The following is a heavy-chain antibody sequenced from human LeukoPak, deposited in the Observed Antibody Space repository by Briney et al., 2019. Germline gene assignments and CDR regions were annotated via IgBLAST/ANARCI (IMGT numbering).Heavy chain of an antibody. V-gene: IGHV3-48*03. CDR2: FAGSDTTK. Sequence: PGGSLRLSCAASGFDFGAYEMNWVRQAPGKGLEWVAYFAGSDTTKYYADSVRGRLTISRDNAKKSLYLQMNSLRAEDTALYYCTTLGYHLDSWGQGTLVTVSS. J-gene: IGHJ4*02. D-gene: IGHD3-22*01. CDR3: TTLGYHLDS. CDR1: GFDFGAYE.